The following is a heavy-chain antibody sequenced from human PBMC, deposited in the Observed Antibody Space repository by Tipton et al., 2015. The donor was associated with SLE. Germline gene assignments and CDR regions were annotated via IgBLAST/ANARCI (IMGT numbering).Heavy chain of an antibody. D-gene: IGHD2-8*02. J-gene: IGHJ4*02. CDR3: AREACTGGACYFDS. CDR1: GGSFSHYY. CDR2: MHYSGSS. V-gene: IGHV4-59*01. Sequence: TLSLTCAVHGGSFSHYYWTWIRQPPGKGLEWIGYMHYSGSSNYNPSLKSRLSISVDTSKNQFSLNLSSVTAADTAVYYCAREACTGGACYFDSWGQGSLVTVSS.